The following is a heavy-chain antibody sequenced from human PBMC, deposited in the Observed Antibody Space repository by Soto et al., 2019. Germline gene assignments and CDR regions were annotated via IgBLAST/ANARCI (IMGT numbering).Heavy chain of an antibody. Sequence: SETLSLTCAVSGGSISRGGYSWSWIRQPPGKGLEWIGYIYHSGSTYYNPSLKSRVTISVDTSKNQFSLKLSSVTAADTAVYYCARLEAVAEVRYFDYRGQGTLVTVSS. V-gene: IGHV4-30-2*01. D-gene: IGHD6-19*01. CDR1: GGSISRGGYS. CDR2: IYHSGST. CDR3: ARLEAVAEVRYFDY. J-gene: IGHJ4*02.